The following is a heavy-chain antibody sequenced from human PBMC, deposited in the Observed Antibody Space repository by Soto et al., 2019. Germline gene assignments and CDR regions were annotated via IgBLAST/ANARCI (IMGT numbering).Heavy chain of an antibody. J-gene: IGHJ3*02. CDR2: IYYSGST. CDR1: GGSISSSSYY. D-gene: IGHD5-18*01. V-gene: IGHV4-39*01. CDR3: ARHRGYSYGDAFDI. Sequence: QLQLQESGPGLVKPSETLSLTCTVSGGSISSSSYYWGWIRQPPGKGLEWIGSIYYSGSTYYNPSLKSRVTISVDTSKNQFSLKLSSVTAADTAVYYCARHRGYSYGDAFDIWGQGTMVTVSS.